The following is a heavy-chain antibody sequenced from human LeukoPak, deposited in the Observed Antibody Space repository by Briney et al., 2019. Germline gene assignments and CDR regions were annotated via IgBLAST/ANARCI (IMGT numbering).Heavy chain of an antibody. Sequence: SETLSLTCAVYGGSFSGYYWSWIRQPPGKGLEWIGEINHSGSTNYNPSLKSRVTISVDTSKNQFSLKLSSVTAADTAVYYCARVIAAAGTLYYYYYYMDVWGKGTTVTVSS. CDR1: GGSFSGYY. CDR2: INHSGST. J-gene: IGHJ6*03. CDR3: ARVIAAAGTLYYYYYYMDV. V-gene: IGHV4-34*01. D-gene: IGHD6-13*01.